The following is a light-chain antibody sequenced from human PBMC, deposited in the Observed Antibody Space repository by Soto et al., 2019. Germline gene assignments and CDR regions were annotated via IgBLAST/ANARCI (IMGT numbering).Light chain of an antibody. J-gene: IGKJ1*01. CDR3: QQSGYNPQWT. V-gene: IGKV1-39*01. CDR1: QSIRKY. CDR2: AAS. Sequence: DIQMTQSPSSLSASVGDRVIITCRASQSIRKYLNWYQHKPGKVPTLLIYAASSLQSGVPSRFSGSGSGTEFTLTITSLQPEDFATYYCQQSGYNPQWTFGQGTKVDIX.